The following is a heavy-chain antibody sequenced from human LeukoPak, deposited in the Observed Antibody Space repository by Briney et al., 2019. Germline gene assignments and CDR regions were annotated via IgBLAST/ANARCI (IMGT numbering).Heavy chain of an antibody. V-gene: IGHV1-46*01. CDR2: INPSGGNT. D-gene: IGHD3-10*01. CDR3: AREGGLATMDL. Sequence: ASVKVSCKASGYTFTSYYMHWVRQAPGQGLEWMGIINPSGGNTSYAQKFQGRVTMTRDTSTSTVYMELSSLRSEDTAVYYCAREGGLATMDLWGQGTLVTVSS. J-gene: IGHJ4*02. CDR1: GYTFTSYY.